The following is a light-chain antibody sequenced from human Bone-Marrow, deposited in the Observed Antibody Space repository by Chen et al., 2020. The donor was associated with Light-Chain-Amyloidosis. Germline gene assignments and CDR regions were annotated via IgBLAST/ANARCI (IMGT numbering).Light chain of an antibody. CDR2: DAS. CDR1: QGVSSA. J-gene: IGKJ1*01. V-gene: IGKV1-13*02. CDR3: QQFGSYLPT. Sequence: AIQLTQSPSSLSASVGDRVTITCRASQGVSSALAWYQQKPGKAPKLLIFDASTLQSGVPSRFSGSGSGTDFTLTINSLQPEDFATYYCQQFGSYLPTFGQGTKVEIK.